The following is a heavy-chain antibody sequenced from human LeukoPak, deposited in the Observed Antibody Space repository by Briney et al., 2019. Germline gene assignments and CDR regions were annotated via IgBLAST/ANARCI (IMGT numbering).Heavy chain of an antibody. D-gene: IGHD2-15*01. CDR3: AATPGCSGGSCYLVWFDP. J-gene: IGHJ5*02. CDR1: GYTFTSYG. CDR2: ISAYNGNT. V-gene: IGHV1-18*01. Sequence: ASVKVSCKASGYTFTSYGISLVRQAPGQGLEWMGWISAYNGNTNYAQKLQGRVTMTTDTSTSTAYMELRSLRSDDTAVYYCAATPGCSGGSCYLVWFDPWGQGTLVTVSS.